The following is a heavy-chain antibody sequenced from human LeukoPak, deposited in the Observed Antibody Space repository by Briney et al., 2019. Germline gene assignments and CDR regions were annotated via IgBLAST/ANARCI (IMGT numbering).Heavy chain of an antibody. J-gene: IGHJ6*03. Sequence: GGSLRLSCAASGFTFSDYYMSWIRQAPGKRLEWVSYISSSGSTIYYADSMKGRFAISRDNAKNSLYLQMNSLRAEDTAVYYCARRLAPYGPSYYMDVWGKGTTVTISS. CDR1: GFTFSDYY. CDR3: ARRLAPYGPSYYMDV. V-gene: IGHV3-11*04. CDR2: ISSSGSTI. D-gene: IGHD3-10*01.